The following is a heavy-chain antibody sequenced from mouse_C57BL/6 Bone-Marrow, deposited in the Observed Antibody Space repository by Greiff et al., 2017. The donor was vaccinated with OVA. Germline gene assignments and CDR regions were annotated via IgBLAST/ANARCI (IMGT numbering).Heavy chain of an antibody. CDR1: GFSLTSYG. V-gene: IGHV2-2*01. J-gene: IGHJ1*03. Sequence: VQLQQSGPGLVQPSQSLSITCTVSGFSLTSYGVHWVRQSPGKGLEWLGVIWSGGGTACNAAFISRLSISKDNSKSQVFFKMNSLQADDTAIYYCARRGYFDVWGTGTTVTVSS. CDR2: IWSGGGT. CDR3: ARRGYFDV.